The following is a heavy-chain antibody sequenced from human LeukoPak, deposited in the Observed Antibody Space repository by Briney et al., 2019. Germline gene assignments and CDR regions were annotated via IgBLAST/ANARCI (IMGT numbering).Heavy chain of an antibody. CDR1: GFTFNNYA. CDR2: ISASGGGT. V-gene: IGHV3-23*01. D-gene: IGHD2-2*01. J-gene: IGHJ4*02. CDR3: AKVYCSSTSCECFDY. Sequence: GGSLRLSCAASGFTFNNYAMSWVRQAPGKGLEWVSAISASGGGTNYADSVKGRFIISRDNSKNTLYLQMNSLSAEDTAVYYCAKVYCSSTSCECFDYWGQGTLVTVSS.